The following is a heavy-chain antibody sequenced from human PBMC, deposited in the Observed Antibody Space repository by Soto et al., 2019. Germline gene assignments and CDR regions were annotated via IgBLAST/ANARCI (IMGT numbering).Heavy chain of an antibody. V-gene: IGHV1-2*02. D-gene: IGHD2-21*01. J-gene: IGHJ4*02. CDR3: AREFVVKALLNAGSLHFDN. Sequence: ASVKVSCKASGYSFMDYYLHWVRQVPGQGLQWMGWINPKSGGTKYVHNFQGRVTMTSDTSISTAYMELRRLRSDDTAVYFCAREFVVKALLNAGSLHFDNWGLGTLVTVPS. CDR2: INPKSGGT. CDR1: GYSFMDYY.